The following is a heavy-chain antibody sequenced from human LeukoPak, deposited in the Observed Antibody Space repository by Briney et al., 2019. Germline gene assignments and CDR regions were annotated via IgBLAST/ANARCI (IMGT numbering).Heavy chain of an antibody. J-gene: IGHJ5*02. CDR1: GFTFSSYA. CDR3: AKDTTMIVTNNWFDP. D-gene: IGHD3-22*01. CDR2: ISGSGGST. Sequence: PGGSLRLSCAASGFTFSSYAMSWVRQAPGKGLEWVSAISGSGGSTYYADSVEGRFTISRDNSKNTLYLQMNSLRAEDTAVYYCAKDTTMIVTNNWFDPWGQGTLVTVSS. V-gene: IGHV3-23*01.